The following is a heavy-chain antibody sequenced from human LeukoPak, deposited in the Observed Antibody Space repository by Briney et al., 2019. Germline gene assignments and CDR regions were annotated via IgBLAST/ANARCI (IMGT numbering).Heavy chain of an antibody. Sequence: ASETLSLTCTVSGASFSSYYWSWIRQPPGKGLEWIGYIHYSGTTNYNPSLKSRVTISVDTSKDQFSLKLSSVTAADTAVYYCASPKNFDYWGQGTLVTVSS. CDR2: IHYSGTT. CDR3: ASPKNFDY. V-gene: IGHV4-59*08. CDR1: GASFSSYY. J-gene: IGHJ4*02.